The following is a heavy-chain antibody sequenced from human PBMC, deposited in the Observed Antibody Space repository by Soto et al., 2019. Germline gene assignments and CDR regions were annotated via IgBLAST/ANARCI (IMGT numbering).Heavy chain of an antibody. CDR2: IYFSGST. J-gene: IGHJ6*02. V-gene: IGHV4-39*02. CDR1: GGSINNNNYY. Sequence: SETLSLTCSVSGGSINNNNYYWTWVRQPPGKGLYWIASIYFSGSTYYNSSLKSRVTISRDRSKNHFSLSLTSITAAVTAVSYSAPVIIGDTRHHDPDSWGQGTSVTVSS. D-gene: IGHD3-10*01. CDR3: APVIIGDTRHHDPDS.